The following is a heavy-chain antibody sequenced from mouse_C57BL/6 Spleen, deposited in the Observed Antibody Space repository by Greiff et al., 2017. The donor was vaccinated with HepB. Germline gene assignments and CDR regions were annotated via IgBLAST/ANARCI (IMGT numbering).Heavy chain of an antibody. D-gene: IGHD1-1*01. CDR2: IDPEDGET. Sequence: VQLKESGAELVKPGASVKLSCTASGFNIKDYYMHWVKQRTEQGLEWIGRIDPEDGETKYDPKFQGKATITADTSSNTAYLQLSSLTSEDTAVYYCAIIPLYYYAMDYWGQGTSVTVSS. V-gene: IGHV14-2*01. J-gene: IGHJ4*01. CDR3: AIIPLYYYAMDY. CDR1: GFNIKDYY.